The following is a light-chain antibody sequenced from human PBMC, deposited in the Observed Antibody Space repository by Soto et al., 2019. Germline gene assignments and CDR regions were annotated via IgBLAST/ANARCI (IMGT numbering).Light chain of an antibody. CDR1: QSVRSN. CDR2: GAS. V-gene: IGKV3-15*01. J-gene: IGKJ2*01. Sequence: EIVMTQSPATLSVSPGERATLSCRASQSVRSNLAWYQQKPGQAPRLLISGASTRATGVPARFSGSGSGTEFTLTISSLQSEDSALYYCQQYNDWPPEDTFGQGTKLEIK. CDR3: QQYNDWPPEDT.